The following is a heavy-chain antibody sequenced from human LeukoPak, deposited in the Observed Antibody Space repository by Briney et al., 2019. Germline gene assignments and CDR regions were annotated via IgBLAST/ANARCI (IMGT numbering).Heavy chain of an antibody. CDR3: ARKDSSGWEIDYYFDY. V-gene: IGHV3-23*01. CDR1: GFTLTNHA. CDR2: VVGTGGT. J-gene: IGHJ4*02. Sequence: PGGSLRLSCAVSGFTLTNHAVSWVRQAPGKGLEWVSIVVGTGGTYYADSVRGRFILSRDNSKNTVYLQMSSLRAEDTATYYCARKDSSGWEIDYYFDYWGQGTLVTVSS. D-gene: IGHD6-19*01.